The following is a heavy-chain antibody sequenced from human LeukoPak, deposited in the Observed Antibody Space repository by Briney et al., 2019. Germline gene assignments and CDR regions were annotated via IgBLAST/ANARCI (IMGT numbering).Heavy chain of an antibody. V-gene: IGHV3-49*03. D-gene: IGHD5-18*01. J-gene: IGHJ3*02. CDR1: GFTFGDYS. Sequence: PGGSLRLSCTASGFTFGDYSMSWFRRAPGKGLEWVGFIRSKAYGGTTEYAASVKGRFTISRDDSRGIAYLQMNSLETEDTAVYYCTSNPGYSYGSLDAFDIWGRGTMVTVSS. CDR3: TSNPGYSYGSLDAFDI. CDR2: IRSKAYGGTT.